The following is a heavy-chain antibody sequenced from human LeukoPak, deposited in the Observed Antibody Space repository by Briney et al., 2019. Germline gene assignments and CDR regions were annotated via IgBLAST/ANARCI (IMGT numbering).Heavy chain of an antibody. CDR2: IYPGDSDT. V-gene: IGHV5-51*01. CDR1: GYTFTIYW. J-gene: IGHJ1*01. Sequence: AGESLKISCTVSGYTFTIYWIGWVRQMPGKGLEWMGIIYPGDSDTRYSPSFQGQVTISADKSISTAYLQWNSLKASDTAMYYCARGNHPSGGYFQHWGQGTLVTVSS. D-gene: IGHD1-14*01. CDR3: ARGNHPSGGYFQH.